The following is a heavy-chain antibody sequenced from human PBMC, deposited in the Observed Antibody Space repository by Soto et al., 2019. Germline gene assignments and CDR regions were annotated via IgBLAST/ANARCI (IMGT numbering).Heavy chain of an antibody. J-gene: IGHJ5*02. V-gene: IGHV3-30*18. D-gene: IGHD6-19*01. CDR2: ISHDGSNT. Sequence: QVQLVESGGGVVQPGRSLRLSCVASGFTLSNTGMHWVRQAPGKGLEWVAMISHDGSNTYYGDSVKGRFTISRDNSWNTLYPQMDSLRPEDTSVYYCAKDWGSSGWFNWFDPWGQGTLVTVSS. CDR1: GFTLSNTG. CDR3: AKDWGSSGWFNWFDP.